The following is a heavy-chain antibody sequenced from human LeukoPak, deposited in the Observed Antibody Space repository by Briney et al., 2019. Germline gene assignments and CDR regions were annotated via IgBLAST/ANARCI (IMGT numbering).Heavy chain of an antibody. J-gene: IGHJ6*02. V-gene: IGHV1-69*13. CDR2: IIPIFGTA. Sequence: SVKVSCKASGGTFSSYAISWVRQAPGQGLEWMGGIIPIFGTANYAQKFQGRVTITADESTSTAYMELSSLRSEDTAVYYCARVGATPSYYNYYGMDVWGQGTTVTVSS. D-gene: IGHD1-26*01. CDR3: ARVGATPSYYNYYGMDV. CDR1: GGTFSSYA.